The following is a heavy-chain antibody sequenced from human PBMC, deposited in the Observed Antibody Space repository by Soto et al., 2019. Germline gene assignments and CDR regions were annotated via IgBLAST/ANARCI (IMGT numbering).Heavy chain of an antibody. J-gene: IGHJ5*01. CDR1: GYTFTNLV. D-gene: IGHD6-6*01. CDR2: VSANNGFT. Sequence: SVKVSCKTSGYTFTNLVLSWVLQAPGQGLEWIGFVSANNGFTHFAQKFQGRVSVKTDTSTSTVYLDLRSLSSDDTAVYYCARGGAARHLDSWGHGTPVTVSS. V-gene: IGHV1-18*01. CDR3: ARGGAARHLDS.